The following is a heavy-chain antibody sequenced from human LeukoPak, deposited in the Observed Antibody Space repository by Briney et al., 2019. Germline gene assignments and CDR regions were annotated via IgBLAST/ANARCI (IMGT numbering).Heavy chain of an antibody. CDR3: ARLLRTRGDNNVFDP. Sequence: GGSLRLSCPASGFTFSSYEMNWVRQAPGKGLEWVSYISSSRSNKYYPDSRKGQFPIPREKAKNSLYLQMNSPKAEDTAVYYCARLLRTRGDNNVFDPWGQGTLVTVSS. V-gene: IGHV3-48*03. CDR2: ISSSRSNK. D-gene: IGHD2-21*01. J-gene: IGHJ5*02. CDR1: GFTFSSYE.